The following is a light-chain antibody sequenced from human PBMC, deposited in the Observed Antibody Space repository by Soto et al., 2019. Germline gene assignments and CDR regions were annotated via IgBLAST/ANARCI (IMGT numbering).Light chain of an antibody. CDR1: QGISSW. J-gene: IGKJ4*01. CDR3: QQTNSFPLT. Sequence: DIQMTHSPSSVSASVGDRGTITCRASQGISSWVAWYQQKPGKARKLLIYAASSWQSGGPSRFSGSGSGTDFTLTISSLPPEDFATYSCQQTNSFPLTCGGGTKVEI. CDR2: AAS. V-gene: IGKV1-12*01.